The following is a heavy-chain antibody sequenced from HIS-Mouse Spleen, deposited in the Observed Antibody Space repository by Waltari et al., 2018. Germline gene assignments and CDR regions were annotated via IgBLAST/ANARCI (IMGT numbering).Heavy chain of an antibody. Sequence: QLQLQESGPGLVKPSETLSLTCTVSGGSISSSSYYWGWIRQPPGKGLEWIGSIYYSGATSYNPSLTSPVTISVDTSKNQFSLKLSSVTAADTAVYYCAREIPYSSSWYDWYFDLWGRGTLVTVSS. D-gene: IGHD6-13*01. J-gene: IGHJ2*01. CDR3: AREIPYSSSWYDWYFDL. CDR1: GGSISSSSYY. CDR2: IYYSGAT. V-gene: IGHV4-39*07.